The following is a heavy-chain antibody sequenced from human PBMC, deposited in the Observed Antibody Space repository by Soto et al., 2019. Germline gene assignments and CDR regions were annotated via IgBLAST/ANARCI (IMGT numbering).Heavy chain of an antibody. J-gene: IGHJ4*02. V-gene: IGHV3-48*01. Sequence: EVHLVESGGGLVQPGGSLRLSCAASGFTFRTYNMNWVRQAPGKGLEWVSYISSSTGTIYYADSVKGRFTISRDNAKNSLYLQMNGLRAEDTAVYYCARVYGIAVAGTLDFWGQGTLVTVSS. CDR1: GFTFRTYN. CDR3: ARVYGIAVAGTLDF. CDR2: ISSSTGTI. D-gene: IGHD6-19*01.